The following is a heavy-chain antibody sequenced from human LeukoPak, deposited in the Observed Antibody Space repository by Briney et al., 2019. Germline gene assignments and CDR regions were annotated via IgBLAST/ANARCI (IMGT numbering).Heavy chain of an antibody. CDR1: GGSFSGYY. CDR2: INHSGST. Sequence: SETLSLTCAVYGGSFSGYYWSWIRQPPGKGLEWIGEINHSGSTNYNPSLKSRVTISVDTSKNQFSLKLSSVTAADTAVYYCARGYFDWLNAFDIWGQGTMVTVSS. V-gene: IGHV4-34*01. CDR3: ARGYFDWLNAFDI. D-gene: IGHD3-9*01. J-gene: IGHJ3*02.